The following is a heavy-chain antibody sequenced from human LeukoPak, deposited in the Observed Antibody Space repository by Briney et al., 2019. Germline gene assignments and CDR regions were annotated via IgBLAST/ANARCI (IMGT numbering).Heavy chain of an antibody. V-gene: IGHV1-69-2*01. CDR2: VDPEDGET. D-gene: IGHD1-1*01. Sequence: ASVKVSRKVSGYTFTDYYMHWVQQAPGKGLEWMGLVDPEDGETIYAEKFQGRVTITADTSTDTAYMELSSLRSEDTAVYYCAPDYNNSRYWGQGTLVTVSS. J-gene: IGHJ4*02. CDR3: APDYNNSRY. CDR1: GYTFTDYY.